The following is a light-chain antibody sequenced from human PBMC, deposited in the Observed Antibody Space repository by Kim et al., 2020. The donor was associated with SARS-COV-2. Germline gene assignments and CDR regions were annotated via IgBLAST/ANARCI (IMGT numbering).Light chain of an antibody. J-gene: IGLJ1*01. V-gene: IGLV2-8*01. CDR1: RSDVGAYNY. CDR3: SSYAGSNTLYV. Sequence: QAGPISCTGSRSDVGAYNYVSWSQQHPGKAPKLMIYEVSKRPSGVPDRFSGSKSGNTASLTVSGLQAEDEADYYCSSYAGSNTLYVFGTGTKVTVL. CDR2: EVS.